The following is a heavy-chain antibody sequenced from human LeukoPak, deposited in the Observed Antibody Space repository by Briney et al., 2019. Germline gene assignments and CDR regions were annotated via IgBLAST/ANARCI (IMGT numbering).Heavy chain of an antibody. Sequence: GSLRLSCAASGFTFRNFWMSWVRQAPGKGLEWVANIKQDESEKYYVDSVKGRFTISRDNAKNSLYLQMNSLTAEDTAVYYCARPLLVGATYYFDYWGQGTLVTVSS. CDR1: GFTFRNFW. V-gene: IGHV3-7*04. J-gene: IGHJ4*02. CDR2: IKQDESEK. D-gene: IGHD1-26*01. CDR3: ARPLLVGATYYFDY.